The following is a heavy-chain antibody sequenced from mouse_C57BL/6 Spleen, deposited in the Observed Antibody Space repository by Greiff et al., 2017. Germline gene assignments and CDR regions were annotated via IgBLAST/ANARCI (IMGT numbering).Heavy chain of an antibody. Sequence: QVQLQQSGAELVKPGASVKISCKASGYAFSSYWMNWVKQRPGKGLEWIGQIYPGDGDTNYNGKFKGKATLTADKSSSTAYMQLSSLTSEDSAVDCCARERIGSNHFDYWGQGTTLTVSA. D-gene: IGHD1-1*01. CDR2: IYPGDGDT. CDR1: GYAFSSYW. CDR3: ARERIGSNHFDY. J-gene: IGHJ2*01. V-gene: IGHV1-80*01.